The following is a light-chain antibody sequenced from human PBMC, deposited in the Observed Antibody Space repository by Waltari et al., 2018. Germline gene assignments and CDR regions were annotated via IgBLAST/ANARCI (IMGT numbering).Light chain of an antibody. V-gene: IGLV3-1*01. Sequence: SYELTQAHSVSVSPGQTATITCSGDKLENKLTSWYQQKPGQSPVLVLYQDTKRPSGRSERFSGSNSGDTATLTITGTQTTDEADYYCQAWDIKNVIFGGGTKLTVL. CDR2: QDT. CDR3: QAWDIKNVI. CDR1: KLENKL. J-gene: IGLJ2*01.